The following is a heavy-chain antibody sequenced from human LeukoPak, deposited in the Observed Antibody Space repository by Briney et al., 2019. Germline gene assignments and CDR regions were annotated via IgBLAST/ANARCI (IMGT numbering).Heavy chain of an antibody. CDR3: ARDGVLMVYAIYY. D-gene: IGHD2-8*01. V-gene: IGHV3-21*01. CDR1: GFTFSSYG. CDR2: ISSSSSYI. Sequence: GGSLRLSCAASGFTFSSYGMHWVRQAPGKGLEWVSSISSSSSYIYYADSVKGRFTISRDNAKKSLYLQMNSLKAEDTAVYYCARDGVLMVYAIYYWGQGTLVTVSS. J-gene: IGHJ4*02.